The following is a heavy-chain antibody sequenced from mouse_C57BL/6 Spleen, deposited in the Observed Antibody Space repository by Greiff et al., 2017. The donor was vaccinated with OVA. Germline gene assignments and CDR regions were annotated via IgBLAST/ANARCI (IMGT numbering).Heavy chain of an antibody. V-gene: IGHV1-66*01. Sequence: QVQLQQSGPELVKPGASVKISCKASGYSFTSYYIHWVKQRPGQGLEWIGWIYPGSGNTKYNEKFKGKATLTADTSSSTAYMQLSSLTSEDSAVYYCARKGVYYYGSSYDYWGQGTTLTVSS. J-gene: IGHJ2*01. CDR3: ARKGVYYYGSSYDY. CDR1: GYSFTSYY. D-gene: IGHD1-1*01. CDR2: IYPGSGNT.